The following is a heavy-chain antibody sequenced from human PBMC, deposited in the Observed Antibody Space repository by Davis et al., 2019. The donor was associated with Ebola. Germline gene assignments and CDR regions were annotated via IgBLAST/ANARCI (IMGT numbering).Heavy chain of an antibody. CDR3: AREVSPSGVSYYDFWSGYYDRRNNWFDP. J-gene: IGHJ5*02. CDR1: GYTFTGYY. CDR2: INPNTGGT. V-gene: IGHV1-2*02. D-gene: IGHD3-3*01. Sequence: ASVKVSCKASGYTFTGYYIHWVRLAPGQGLEWMGWINPNTGGTNYVQKFQGRVTMTRDTSISTAYMELSSLRSEDTAVYYCAREVSPSGVSYYDFWSGYYDRRNNWFDPWGQGTLVTVSS.